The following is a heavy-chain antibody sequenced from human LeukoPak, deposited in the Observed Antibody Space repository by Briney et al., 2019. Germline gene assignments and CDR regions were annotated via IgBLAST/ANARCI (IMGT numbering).Heavy chain of an antibody. V-gene: IGHV3-30*02. Sequence: GGSLRLSCAASGFTFSSYGMHWVRQAPGKGLEWVAFIRYDGSNKYYADSVKGRFTISRDNSKNTLYLQMNSLRVEDTAVYYCAKGPLIEVAGTTWDHWGQGTLVTVSS. D-gene: IGHD6-19*01. J-gene: IGHJ4*02. CDR3: AKGPLIEVAGTTWDH. CDR1: GFTFSSYG. CDR2: IRYDGSNK.